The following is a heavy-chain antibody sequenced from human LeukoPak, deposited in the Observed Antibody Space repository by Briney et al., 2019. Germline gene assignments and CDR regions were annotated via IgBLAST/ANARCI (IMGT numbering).Heavy chain of an antibody. D-gene: IGHD5-18*01. V-gene: IGHV3-7*01. Sequence: GGSLRLSCAASGFTFSSYWMSWVRQAPGKGLEWVANIKQDGSEKYYVDSVKGRFTISRDNAKNSLYLQMNSLRAEDTAVYYCARGTRRDTAMVSLDYWGQGTLVTVSS. CDR3: ARGTRRDTAMVSLDY. J-gene: IGHJ4*02. CDR1: GFTFSSYW. CDR2: IKQDGSEK.